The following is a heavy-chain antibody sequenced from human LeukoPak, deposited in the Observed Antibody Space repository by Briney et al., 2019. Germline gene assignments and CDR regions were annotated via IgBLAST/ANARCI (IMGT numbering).Heavy chain of an antibody. Sequence: GRSLRLSXAASGFTFSSYGMHWVRQAPGKGLEWVAFIRYDGSNKYYADSVKGRFTISRDNSKNTLYLQMNSLRAEDTAVYYCAKDRDGFWSGYYITDYWGQRTLVTVSS. CDR3: AKDRDGFWSGYYITDY. D-gene: IGHD3-3*01. CDR1: GFTFSSYG. CDR2: IRYDGSNK. J-gene: IGHJ4*02. V-gene: IGHV3-30*02.